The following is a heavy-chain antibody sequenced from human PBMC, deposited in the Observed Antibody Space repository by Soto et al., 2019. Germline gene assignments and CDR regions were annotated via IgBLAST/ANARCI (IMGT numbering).Heavy chain of an antibody. CDR1: GFTFSSYA. D-gene: IGHD3-3*01. Sequence: GGSLRLSCSASGFTFSSYAMHWVRQAPGKGLEYVSAISSNGGSTYYADSVKGRFTISRDNSKNTLYLQMSSPRAEDTAVYYCVKASGYQYYYFYYGMDVWGQGTTVTVSS. V-gene: IGHV3-64D*06. CDR2: ISSNGGST. CDR3: VKASGYQYYYFYYGMDV. J-gene: IGHJ6*02.